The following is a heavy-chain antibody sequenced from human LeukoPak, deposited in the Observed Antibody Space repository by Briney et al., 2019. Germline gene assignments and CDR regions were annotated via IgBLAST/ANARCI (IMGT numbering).Heavy chain of an antibody. J-gene: IGHJ5*02. CDR1: GYTFTSYY. D-gene: IGHD3-9*01. V-gene: IGHV1-2*02. CDR2: INPNSGGT. CDR3: ARVPVLRYFDWLPTGGNWFDP. Sequence: ASVKVSCKASGYTFTSYYMHWVRQAPGQGLEWMGWINPNSGGTNYAQKFQGRVTMTRDTSISTAYMELSRLRSDDTAVYYCARVPVLRYFDWLPTGGNWFDPWGQGTLVTVSS.